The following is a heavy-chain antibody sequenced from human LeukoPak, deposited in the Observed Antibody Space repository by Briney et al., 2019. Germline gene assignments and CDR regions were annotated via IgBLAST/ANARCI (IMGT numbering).Heavy chain of an antibody. J-gene: IGHJ4*02. V-gene: IGHV1-18*01. CDR2: ISAYNGNT. CDR1: GGTFSSYA. CDR3: ARDAAVYRRLAQAPPGY. D-gene: IGHD6-19*01. Sequence: GASVKVSCKASGGTFSSYAISWVRQAPGQGLEWMGWISAYNGNTNYAQKLQGRVTMTTDTSTSTAYMELRSLRSDDTAVYYCARDAAVYRRLAQAPPGYWGQGTLVTVSS.